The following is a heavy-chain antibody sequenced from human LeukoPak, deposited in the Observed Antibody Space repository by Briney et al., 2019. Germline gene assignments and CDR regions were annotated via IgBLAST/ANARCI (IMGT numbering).Heavy chain of an antibody. Sequence: SETLSLSCTLSLVSVNDYYWNWIRQPPGKGLEWIGYIYYSGSTDYNPSLNRPGTMSIYTSKNQFSLKLNSVTAADTAVYYCARGGARGSSAFDVWGQGTMVIVS. CDR3: ARGGARGSSAFDV. J-gene: IGHJ3*01. D-gene: IGHD3-10*01. CDR1: LVSVNDYY. CDR2: IYYSGST. V-gene: IGHV4-59*02.